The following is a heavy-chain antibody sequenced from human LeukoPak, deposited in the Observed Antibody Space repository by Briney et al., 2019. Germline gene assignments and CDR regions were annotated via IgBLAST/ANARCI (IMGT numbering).Heavy chain of an antibody. CDR2: MNPNSGNT. CDR1: GYTFTSYG. CDR3: ARRSDDYDSSAYYH. D-gene: IGHD3-22*01. V-gene: IGHV1-8*02. J-gene: IGHJ4*02. Sequence: ASVKVSCKASGYTFTSYGISWVRQATGQGLEWMGWMNPNSGNTGYVQKFQGRVTMTMDPSISTAYMELSSLRSEDTAVYYCARRSDDYDSSAYYHWGQGTLVTVSS.